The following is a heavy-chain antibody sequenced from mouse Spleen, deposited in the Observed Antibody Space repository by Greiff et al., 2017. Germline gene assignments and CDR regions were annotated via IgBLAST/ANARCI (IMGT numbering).Heavy chain of an antibody. D-gene: IGHD2-4*01. CDR3: TTLGLRRGAWFAY. Sequence: EVQLQQSGAELVRPGASVKLSCTASGFNIKDDYMHWVKQRPEQGLEWIGWIDPENGDTEYASKLQGKATITADTSSNTAYLQLSSLTSEDTAVYYCTTLGLRRGAWFAYWGQGTLVTVSA. J-gene: IGHJ3*01. CDR2: IDPENGDT. V-gene: IGHV14-4*01. CDR1: GFNIKDDY.